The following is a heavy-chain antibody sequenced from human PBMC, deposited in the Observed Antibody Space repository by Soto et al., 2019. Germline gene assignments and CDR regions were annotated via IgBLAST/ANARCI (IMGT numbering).Heavy chain of an antibody. CDR2: ISAYNGNT. D-gene: IGHD6-6*01. CDR3: ARALAARSSLGYDY. Sequence: ASVKVSCKASVYTFTSHGISWVRQAPGQGLEWMGWISAYNGNTNYAQKLQGRVTMTTDTSTSTAYMELRSLRSDDTAVYYCARALAARSSLGYDYWGQGTLVTVSS. J-gene: IGHJ4*02. CDR1: VYTFTSHG. V-gene: IGHV1-18*01.